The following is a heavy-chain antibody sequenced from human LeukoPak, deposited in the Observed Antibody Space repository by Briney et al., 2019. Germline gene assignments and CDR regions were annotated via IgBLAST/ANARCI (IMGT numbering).Heavy chain of an antibody. J-gene: IGHJ4*02. Sequence: GGSLRLSCAASGFTFSSYKMTWVRQAPGKGLEWVSSISSSGDYIYYADSVRGRFTISRVNAKNSLYLQMNSLRAEDTAMYYCARATLAYCAGDCVSRWGQGTLVTVSS. D-gene: IGHD2-21*02. V-gene: IGHV3-21*01. CDR1: GFTFSSYK. CDR2: ISSSGDYI. CDR3: ARATLAYCAGDCVSR.